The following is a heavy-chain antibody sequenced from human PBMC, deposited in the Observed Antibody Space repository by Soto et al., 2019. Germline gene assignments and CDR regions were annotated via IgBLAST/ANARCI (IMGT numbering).Heavy chain of an antibody. CDR2: IFYSGST. CDR3: ARKTVVTQNFDY. J-gene: IGHJ4*02. D-gene: IGHD2-2*01. Sequence: SETLSLTCTVSGGSIRSGGYYWSWIRQHPGKGLEWIGYIFYSGSTDYNPSLKSRVTISIDTSKNQFSLELSSVTAADTAVYYCARKTVVTQNFDYWGQGTLVTVSS. V-gene: IGHV4-31*03. CDR1: GGSIRSGGYY.